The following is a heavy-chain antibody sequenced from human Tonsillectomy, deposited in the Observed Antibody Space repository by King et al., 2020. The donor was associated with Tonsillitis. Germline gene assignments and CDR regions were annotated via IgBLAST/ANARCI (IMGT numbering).Heavy chain of an antibody. D-gene: IGHD3-3*01. CDR3: AKEYDFWSGYYPFDY. J-gene: IGHJ4*02. CDR1: GFTFSSYA. V-gene: IGHV3-23*04. CDR2: ISGSGGST. Sequence: VQLVQSGGGLVQPGGSLRLSCAASGFTFSSYAMSWVRQAPGKGLELVSAISGSGGSTYYADSVKGRFSISRDNSKNTLYVQINSLRAEDTAVYYCAKEYDFWSGYYPFDYWGQGTLVTVSS.